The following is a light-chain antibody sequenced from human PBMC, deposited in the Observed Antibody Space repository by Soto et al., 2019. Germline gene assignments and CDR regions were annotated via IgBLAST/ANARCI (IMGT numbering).Light chain of an antibody. V-gene: IGLV2-14*01. J-gene: IGLJ2*01. CDR3: SSYTSRSTLV. Sequence: QSALTQPAPVSGSPGQSITISCTGTSSDIGGYNYVSWYQQHPGKAPKLLIYEVSNRPSGVSNRFSGSKSGNTASLTIFGLQTEDEADYFCSSYTSRSTLVFGGGTKLTVL. CDR2: EVS. CDR1: SSDIGGYNY.